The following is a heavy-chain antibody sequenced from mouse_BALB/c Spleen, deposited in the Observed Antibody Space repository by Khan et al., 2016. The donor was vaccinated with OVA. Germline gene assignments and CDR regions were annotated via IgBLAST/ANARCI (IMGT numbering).Heavy chain of an antibody. D-gene: IGHD2-4*01. J-gene: IGHJ2*01. Sequence: VQLKQSGTVLARPGASVKMSCRAAGYSFTNFWIHWVQQRPGQGLEWIGTIYPGISDTRYNQKFKGRAELTADTSASTAYMELSSLTNEDSAVYYCTRSYDSYYFDYWGQGTTLTVSS. CDR1: GYSFTNFW. CDR3: TRSYDSYYFDY. V-gene: IGHV1-5*01. CDR2: IYPGISDT.